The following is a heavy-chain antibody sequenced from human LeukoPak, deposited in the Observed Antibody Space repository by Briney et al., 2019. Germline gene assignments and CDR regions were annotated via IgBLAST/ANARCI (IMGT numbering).Heavy chain of an antibody. CDR2: INPDGTTT. CDR1: GFTFSTYW. D-gene: IGHD6-19*01. CDR3: ARVSIGWYSFDY. Sequence: GGSLRLSCAASGFTFSTYWMHWVRQAPGKGLVWVSRINPDGTTTSYADSVKGRFTISRDNAKDTVYLQMNSLRAKDTAVYYCARVSIGWYSFDYWGQGTLVTVSS. V-gene: IGHV3-74*01. J-gene: IGHJ4*02.